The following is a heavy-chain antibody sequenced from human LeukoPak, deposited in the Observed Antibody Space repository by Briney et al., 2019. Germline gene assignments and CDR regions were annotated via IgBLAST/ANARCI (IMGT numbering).Heavy chain of an antibody. D-gene: IGHD4-17*01. CDR1: GFTFSCYG. Sequence: PGGSLRLSCAASGFTFSCYGMHWVRQAPGKGLEWVAFIRYDGSNKYYADSVKGRFTISRDNSKNTLYLQMNSLRAEDTAVYYCAKVPTTVTFYYYYYGMDVWGQGTTVTVSS. CDR2: IRYDGSNK. J-gene: IGHJ6*02. CDR3: AKVPTTVTFYYYYYGMDV. V-gene: IGHV3-30*02.